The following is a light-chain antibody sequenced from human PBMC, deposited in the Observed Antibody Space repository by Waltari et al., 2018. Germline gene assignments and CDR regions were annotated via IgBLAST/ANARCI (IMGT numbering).Light chain of an antibody. J-gene: IGLJ3*02. CDR2: DVS. CDR3: NSYTSSSTLV. CDR1: SSDVGTYNF. Sequence: QSALTQPASVSGSPGQSITISCTGTSSDVGTYNFVSWYQLHPGKAPKLMIYDVSKRPSGVSNRSSGSKYGNTASLTISGLQAEDEADYYCNSYTSSSTLVFGGGTKLTVL. V-gene: IGLV2-14*01.